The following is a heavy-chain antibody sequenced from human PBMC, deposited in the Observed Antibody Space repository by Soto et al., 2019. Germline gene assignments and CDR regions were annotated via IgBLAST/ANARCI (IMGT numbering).Heavy chain of an antibody. CDR2: IWYDGSNK. D-gene: IGHD6-13*01. Sequence: SRWSLRLSCSASVFTFSSYSMHWCRQAPGKGLEWVAVIWYDGSNKYYADSVKGRFTISRDNSKNTLYLQMNSLRAEDTAVYYCARETGSSWMYYYYGMDVWGQGTTVTVSS. J-gene: IGHJ6*02. V-gene: IGHV3-33*08. CDR3: ARETGSSWMYYYYGMDV. CDR1: VFTFSSYS.